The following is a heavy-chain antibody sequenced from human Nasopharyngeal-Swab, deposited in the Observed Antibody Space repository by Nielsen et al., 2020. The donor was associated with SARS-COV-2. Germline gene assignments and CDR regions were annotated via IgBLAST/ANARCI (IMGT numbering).Heavy chain of an antibody. V-gene: IGHV1-69*04. CDR3: ARGPDPALKFDP. J-gene: IGHJ5*02. CDR2: IIPMRGIA. D-gene: IGHD5-18*01. Sequence: SSEKVSRKASGCTFRSQGISWVRQAPGQGLEWMGRIIPMRGIANYAQKLQGRVTITADKSTSTVYMDLSSLRSEDTAVYYCARGPDPALKFDPWGQGTLVAVSS. CDR1: GCTFRSQG.